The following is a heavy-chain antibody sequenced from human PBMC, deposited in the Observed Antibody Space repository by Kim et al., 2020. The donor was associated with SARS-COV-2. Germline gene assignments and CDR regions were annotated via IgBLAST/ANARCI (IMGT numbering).Heavy chain of an antibody. J-gene: IGHJ4*02. Sequence: GGSLRLSCAASGFTFSNHGMSWVRQAPGKGLEWVSGISGSGDKTTYADSVKGRFTISRDNSKNALYLQMSSLRAEDTAMYYCANFRHSDYWGQGTLVTVSS. CDR2: ISGSGDKT. D-gene: IGHD3-3*02. V-gene: IGHV3-23*01. CDR1: GFTFSNHG. CDR3: ANFRHSDY.